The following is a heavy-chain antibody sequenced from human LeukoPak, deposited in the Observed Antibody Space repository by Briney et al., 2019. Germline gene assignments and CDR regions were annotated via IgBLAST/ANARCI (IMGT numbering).Heavy chain of an antibody. Sequence: GGSLRLSCVASGFTFSNRWMTWVRQAPGKGLEWVANIKEDGGRKNYADSVKGRFTISRDNAKNSVYLEMNNLRAEDTAVYYCARVTRYYYGMDVWGQGTTVTVSS. CDR2: IKEDGGRK. CDR1: GFTFSNRW. V-gene: IGHV3-7*01. CDR3: ARVTRYYYGMDV. J-gene: IGHJ6*02.